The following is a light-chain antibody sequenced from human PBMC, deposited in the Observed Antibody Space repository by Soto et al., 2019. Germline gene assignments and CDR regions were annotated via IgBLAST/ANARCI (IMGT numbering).Light chain of an antibody. Sequence: QSALTQPPSASASPGQSVTISCTGTSSDVGGYNYVSWYQQHPGKAPKLMIYEVTKRPSGVPDRFSGSKSGNTASLTVSGLQADDEADYYCSSYAGSNNYVLFGGGTKLTVL. CDR3: SSYAGSNNYVL. J-gene: IGLJ2*01. CDR1: SSDVGGYNY. V-gene: IGLV2-8*01. CDR2: EVT.